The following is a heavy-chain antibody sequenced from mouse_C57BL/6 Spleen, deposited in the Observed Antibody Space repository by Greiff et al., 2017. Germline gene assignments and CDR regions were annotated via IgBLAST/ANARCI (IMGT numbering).Heavy chain of an antibody. D-gene: IGHD3-2*02. J-gene: IGHJ3*01. Sequence: VQLQQPGAELVKPGASVKMSCKASGYTFTIYWITWVKQRPGQGLEWIGDIYPGSGSTNYNEKFKSKATLTVDTSSSTAYMQLSSLTSEDSAVYYCARSGAQATWAYWGQGTLGTVSA. CDR3: ARSGAQATWAY. V-gene: IGHV1-55*01. CDR2: IYPGSGST. CDR1: GYTFTIYW.